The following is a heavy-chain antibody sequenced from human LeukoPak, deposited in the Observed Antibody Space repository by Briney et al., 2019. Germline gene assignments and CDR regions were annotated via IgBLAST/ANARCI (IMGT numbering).Heavy chain of an antibody. CDR1: GYTFTGYY. V-gene: IGHV1-18*04. CDR2: ISAYNGNT. Sequence: GASVKVSCKASGYTFTGYYMHWVRQAPGQGLEWMGWISAYNGNTNYAQKLQGRVTMTTDTSTSTAYMELRSLRSDDTAVYYCARDYDILTDGDGVGYWGQGTLVTVSS. J-gene: IGHJ4*02. D-gene: IGHD3-9*01. CDR3: ARDYDILTDGDGVGY.